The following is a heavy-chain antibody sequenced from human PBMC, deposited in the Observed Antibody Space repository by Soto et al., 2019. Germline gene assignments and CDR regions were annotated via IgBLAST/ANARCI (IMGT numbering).Heavy chain of an antibody. CDR3: ARVTKSIAARAGYKNFDY. Sequence: ASVKVSCKASGYTFTSYGISWVRQAPGQGLEWMGWISAYNGNTNYAQKLQGRVTMTTDTSTSTAYMELRSLRSDDTAVYYCARVTKSIAARAGYKNFDYWGQGTLVTVSS. CDR2: ISAYNGNT. D-gene: IGHD6-6*01. J-gene: IGHJ4*02. CDR1: GYTFTSYG. V-gene: IGHV1-18*01.